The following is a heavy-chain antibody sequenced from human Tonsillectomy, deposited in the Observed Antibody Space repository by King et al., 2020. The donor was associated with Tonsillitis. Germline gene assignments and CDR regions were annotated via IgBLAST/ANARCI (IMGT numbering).Heavy chain of an antibody. D-gene: IGHD3-3*01. J-gene: IGHJ4*02. V-gene: IGHV1-46*03. CDR2: INPSGGST. CDR1: GYTFTSYY. Sequence: VQLVESGAEVKKPGASVKVSCKASGYTFTSYYIHWVRQAPGQGLEWMGIINPSGGSTVYAQKFQGRVTMTRDTSTSTVYMELSSLRSEDTAMYFCARDHESGNFWSGSFDYWGQGTLVTVSS. CDR3: ARDHESGNFWSGSFDY.